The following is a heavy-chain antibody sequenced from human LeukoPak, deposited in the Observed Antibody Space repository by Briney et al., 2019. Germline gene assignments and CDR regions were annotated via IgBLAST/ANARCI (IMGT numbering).Heavy chain of an antibody. Sequence: ASVKVSCKASGYTFTRYAMHWVRQAPVQRLEWMGWINAGNGNTKYSHKFQGRVTLTRDTSASTAYMELSRLRSEDTAVYYCAGGLSAPPLYDSVWGSYRPYGIDYWGQGTLVTVSS. CDR3: AGGLSAPPLYDSVWGSYRPYGIDY. J-gene: IGHJ4*02. V-gene: IGHV1-3*01. CDR2: INAGNGNT. CDR1: GYTFTRYA. D-gene: IGHD3-16*02.